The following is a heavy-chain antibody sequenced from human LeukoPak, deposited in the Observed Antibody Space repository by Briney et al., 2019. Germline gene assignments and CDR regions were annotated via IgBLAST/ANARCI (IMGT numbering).Heavy chain of an antibody. CDR2: ISWNSGSI. D-gene: IGHD3-10*01. CDR1: GFTFDDYA. V-gene: IGHV3-9*01. CDR3: TRGAGNYFFDF. Sequence: PGGSLRLSCAASGFTFDDYAMHWVRQAPGKGLEWVSGISWNSGSIGYADSVKGRFTISRDNAKNSLYLQMNSLRAEDTAFYYCTRGAGNYFFDFWGRGTLVTVSS. J-gene: IGHJ2*01.